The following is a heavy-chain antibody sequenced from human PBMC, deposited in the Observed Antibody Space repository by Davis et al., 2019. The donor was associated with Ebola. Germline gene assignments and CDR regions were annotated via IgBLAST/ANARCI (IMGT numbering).Heavy chain of an antibody. Sequence: ASVKVSCKASGYTFTSYGISWVRQAPGQGLEWMGWINPHNGNTHYAQNVQGRVTMTTDTSTSTANMEVGSQRSDDTAVYYCARAQFPTTSDHWGQGTLVTVSS. CDR3: ARAQFPTTSDH. D-gene: IGHD1-1*01. J-gene: IGHJ4*02. CDR2: INPHNGNT. CDR1: GYTFTSYG. V-gene: IGHV1-18*04.